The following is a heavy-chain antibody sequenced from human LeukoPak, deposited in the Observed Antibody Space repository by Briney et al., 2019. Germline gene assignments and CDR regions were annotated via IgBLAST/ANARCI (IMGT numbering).Heavy chain of an antibody. V-gene: IGHV3-21*01. J-gene: IGHJ2*01. CDR2: ISSGGSYM. CDR3: ARVGAKGGWYFDL. CDR1: GFTFSGYG. D-gene: IGHD3-10*01. Sequence: GGSLRLSCAASGFTFSGYGMNWVRQAPGKGLEWVSSISSGGSYMYYADSLKGRFAISRDNAKNSLYLQMNSLRAEDTAVYYCARVGAKGGWYFDLWGRGTLVTVSS.